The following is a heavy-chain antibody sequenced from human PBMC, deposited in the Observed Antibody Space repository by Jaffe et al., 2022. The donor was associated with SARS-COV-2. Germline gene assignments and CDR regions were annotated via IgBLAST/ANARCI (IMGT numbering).Heavy chain of an antibody. CDR2: ISYDGSNK. V-gene: IGHV3-30-3*01. CDR3: ARENRNGDRRGWFDP. CDR1: GFTFSSYA. J-gene: IGHJ5*02. Sequence: QVQLVESGGGVVQPGRSLRLSCAASGFTFSSYAMHWVRQAPGKGLEWVAVISYDGSNKYYADSVKGRFTISRDNSKNTLYLQMNSLRAEDTAVYYCARENRNGDRRGWFDPWGQGTLVTVSS. D-gene: IGHD4-17*01.